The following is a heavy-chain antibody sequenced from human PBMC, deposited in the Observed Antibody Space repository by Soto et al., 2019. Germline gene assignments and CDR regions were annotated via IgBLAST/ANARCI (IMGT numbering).Heavy chain of an antibody. V-gene: IGHV1-46*01. J-gene: IGHJ4*02. D-gene: IGHD3-10*01. CDR3: ASGELFDAFDY. CDR2: INPSGGST. Sequence: ASVKVSCKASGYTFTSYYMHWVRQAPGQGLEWMGIINPSGGSTSYAQKFQGRVTMTRDTSTSTVYMELSSLRPEDTAVYYCASGELFDAFDYWGQGTLVTVSS. CDR1: GYTFTSYY.